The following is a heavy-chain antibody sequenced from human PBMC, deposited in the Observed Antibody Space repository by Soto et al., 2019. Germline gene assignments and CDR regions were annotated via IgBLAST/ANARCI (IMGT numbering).Heavy chain of an antibody. D-gene: IGHD7-27*01. CDR1: GFTFSSYS. CDR3: VRDLNWGFDY. J-gene: IGHJ4*02. V-gene: IGHV3-48*02. Sequence: EVQLVKSGGDLVQPGGSLRLSCAASGFTFSSYSMNWVRQAPGKGLEWISYITSGSSAIRYADSVQGRFTISRDNAKNSLYLQMNSLKDEDTAVYYCVRDLNWGFDYWGQGTLVTVSS. CDR2: ITSGSSAI.